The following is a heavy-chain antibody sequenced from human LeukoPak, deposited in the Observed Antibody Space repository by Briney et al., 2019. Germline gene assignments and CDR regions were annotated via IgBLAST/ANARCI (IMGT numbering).Heavy chain of an antibody. CDR2: MNPNSGNT. CDR1: GYTFTSYD. D-gene: IGHD3-10*01. Sequence: ASVKVSCKASGYTFTSYDINWVRQATGQGLEWMGWMNPNSGNTGYAQKFQGRVTMTRNTSISTAYMELRSLRSDDTAVYYCARGDCYGSGSYYKKTVDYWGQGTLVTVSS. J-gene: IGHJ4*02. CDR3: ARGDCYGSGSYYKKTVDY. V-gene: IGHV1-8*01.